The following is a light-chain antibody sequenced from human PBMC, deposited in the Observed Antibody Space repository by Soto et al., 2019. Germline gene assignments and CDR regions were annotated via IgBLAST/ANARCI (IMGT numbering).Light chain of an antibody. V-gene: IGLV2-14*01. CDR3: SSYTSSSTLYV. CDR2: EVS. J-gene: IGLJ1*01. CDR1: SSDVGGYNY. Sequence: QSALTQPASVSGSPGQSITISCTGTSSDVGGYNYVSWYQQHPGKAPKLMIYEVSNRPSGVSNRFSGSKSGNTASLTISGLQAEDEADYCCSSYTSSSTLYVFGTGTELTVL.